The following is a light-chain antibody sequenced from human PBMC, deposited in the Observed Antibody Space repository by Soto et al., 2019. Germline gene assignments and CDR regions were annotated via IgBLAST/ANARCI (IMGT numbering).Light chain of an antibody. Sequence: QSVLTQPASVSGSPGQSITISCTGTSSDVGSYNLVSWYQQHPGKAPKLMIYEVSKRPSGVSNRFSGSKSGNTASLTISGLQAEDEADYYCCSYAGSSTFSYVLGTGTKVNVL. V-gene: IGLV2-23*02. CDR2: EVS. J-gene: IGLJ1*01. CDR3: CSYAGSSTFSYV. CDR1: SSDVGSYNL.